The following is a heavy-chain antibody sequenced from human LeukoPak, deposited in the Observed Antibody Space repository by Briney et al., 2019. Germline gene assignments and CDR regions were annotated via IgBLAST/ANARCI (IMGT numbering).Heavy chain of an antibody. Sequence: ASVKVSCKASGYTFTGYYMHWVRQAPGQGLEWMGRINPNSGGTNYAQKFQGRVTMTRDTSISTAYMELSRLRSDDTAVYYCARDYYDSSGYVGQIHYRFDIWGQGTMVTVSP. J-gene: IGHJ3*02. D-gene: IGHD3-22*01. V-gene: IGHV1-2*06. CDR3: ARDYYDSSGYVGQIHYRFDI. CDR2: INPNSGGT. CDR1: GYTFTGYY.